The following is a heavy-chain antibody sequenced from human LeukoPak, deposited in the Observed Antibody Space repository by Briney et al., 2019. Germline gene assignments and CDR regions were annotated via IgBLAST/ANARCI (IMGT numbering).Heavy chain of an antibody. J-gene: IGHJ6*03. Sequence: SVKVSCKASGGTFSSYAISWVRQAPGQGLEWMGGIIPIFGTANYAQKFQGRVTITADESTSTAYMELSSLRSEDTAVYYCAWGLVTKSPPHYYYMDVWGKGTTVTVSS. V-gene: IGHV1-69*13. CDR2: IIPIFGTA. CDR3: AWGLVTKSPPHYYYMDV. D-gene: IGHD3-9*01. CDR1: GGTFSSYA.